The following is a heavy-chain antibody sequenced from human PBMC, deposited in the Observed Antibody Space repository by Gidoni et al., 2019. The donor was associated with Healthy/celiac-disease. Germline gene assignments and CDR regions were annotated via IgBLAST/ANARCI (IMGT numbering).Heavy chain of an antibody. D-gene: IGHD1-26*01. CDR3: ARDTGDTSLNDAFDI. V-gene: IGHV5-10-1*03. CDR2: IDPSDSYT. CDR1: GYSFTSYW. Sequence: EVQLVQSGAEVKKPGESLRISCKGSGYSFTSYWISWLRQMPGKGLEWMGRIDPSDSYTNYSPSFQGHVTISADKSISTAYLQWSSLKASDTAMYYCARDTGDTSLNDAFDIWGQGTMVTVSS. J-gene: IGHJ3*02.